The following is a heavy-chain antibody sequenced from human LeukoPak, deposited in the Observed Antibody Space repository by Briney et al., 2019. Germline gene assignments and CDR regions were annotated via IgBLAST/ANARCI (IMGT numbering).Heavy chain of an antibody. CDR3: ARETDNYYFDY. Sequence: SETLSLTCTVSGGSISSGDYYWSWIRQPPGKGLEWIGYIYYSGSTNYNPSLKSRVTISVDTSKNQFSLKLSSVTAADTAVYYCARETDNYYFDYWGQGTLVTVSS. CDR1: GGSISSGDYY. V-gene: IGHV4-61*08. D-gene: IGHD1-20*01. CDR2: IYYSGST. J-gene: IGHJ4*02.